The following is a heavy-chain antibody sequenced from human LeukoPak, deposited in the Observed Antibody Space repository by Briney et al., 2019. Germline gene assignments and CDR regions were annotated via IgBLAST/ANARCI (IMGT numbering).Heavy chain of an antibody. CDR1: GYNFISYW. D-gene: IGHD2-2*01. J-gene: IGHJ5*02. CDR3: ARLSTSSSPWFDP. V-gene: IGHV5-51*01. CDR2: IYPHDSET. Sequence: GESLKISCKGSGYNFISYWIGWMRQMPGKGLEWMGIIYPHDSETRYSPSFQGQVTISADKSISTAYLQWSSLKASDTGTYYCARLSTSSSPWFDPWGQGTLVTVSS.